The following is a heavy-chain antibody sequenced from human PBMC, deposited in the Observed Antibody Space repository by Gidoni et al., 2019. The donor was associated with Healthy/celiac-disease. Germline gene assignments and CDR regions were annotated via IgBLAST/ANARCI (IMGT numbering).Heavy chain of an antibody. J-gene: IGHJ4*02. CDR3: ARGAYDILTGQTPFIPYFDY. D-gene: IGHD3-9*01. V-gene: IGHV1-69*01. CDR1: GGTFSSYA. CDR2: IIPIFGTA. Sequence: QVQLVQSGAEVKKPGSSVKVSCKASGGTFSSYAISWVRQAPGQGLEWMGGIIPIFGTANYAQKFQGRVTITADESTSTAYMELSSLRSEDTAVYYCARGAYDILTGQTPFIPYFDYWGQGTLVTVSS.